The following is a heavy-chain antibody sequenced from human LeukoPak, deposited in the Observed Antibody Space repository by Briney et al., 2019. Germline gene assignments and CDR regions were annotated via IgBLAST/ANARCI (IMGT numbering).Heavy chain of an antibody. CDR2: ITRGSIYT. V-gene: IGHV3-21*01. J-gene: IGHJ6*03. D-gene: IGHD1-26*01. CDR1: GFTFSNYN. CDR3: ARDPYNGSYGDDYYYYMDV. Sequence: GGSLRLSCAASGFTFSNYNMNWVRQTPGKGLEWVSSITRGSIYTFYADSVKGRFTISRDNAKNSLSLQMNSLSAEDTAVYYCARDPYNGSYGDDYYYYMDVWGKGTTVTISS.